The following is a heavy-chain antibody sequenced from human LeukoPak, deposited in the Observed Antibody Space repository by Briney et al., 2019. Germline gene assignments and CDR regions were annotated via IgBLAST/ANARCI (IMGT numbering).Heavy chain of an antibody. J-gene: IGHJ5*02. CDR2: INPNRGGT. CDR3: ASLYYYDSPKLFDL. D-gene: IGHD3-22*01. V-gene: IGHV1-2*02. Sequence: ASVKVSCKASGYTFTGYYMHGVRQAPGQGLEWMGWINPNRGGTNYAQKFQGRVTMTRDTYISTAYMELSRLRSDDTAVYYCASLYYYDSPKLFDLWGQGTLVTVSS. CDR1: GYTFTGYY.